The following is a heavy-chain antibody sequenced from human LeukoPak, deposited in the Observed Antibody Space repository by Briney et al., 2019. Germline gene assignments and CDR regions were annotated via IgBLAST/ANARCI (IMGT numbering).Heavy chain of an antibody. D-gene: IGHD2-2*01. CDR2: ISASNGDT. CDR1: GYTFTRYG. CDR3: ARADCTSTTCYYYYYGMDV. J-gene: IGHJ6*02. V-gene: IGHV1-18*01. Sequence: ASVRVSCKASGYTFTRYGISWVRQAPGQGLEWIGWISASNGDTNYAQKLQGRVTMTTDTSTSTAYMELSILRSDDTAVYYCARADCTSTTCYYYYYGMDVWGQGTTVTLSS.